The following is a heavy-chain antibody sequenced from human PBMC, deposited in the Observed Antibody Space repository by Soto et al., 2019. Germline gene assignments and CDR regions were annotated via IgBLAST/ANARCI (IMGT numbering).Heavy chain of an antibody. CDR1: GYTFTGYY. CDR2: INPNSGGT. D-gene: IGHD6-25*01. V-gene: IGHV1-2*04. CDR3: ARAAGSHYYGLDV. Sequence: ASVKVSCKASGYTFTGYYMHWVRQAPGQGLEWMGWINPNSGGTNYAQKFQGWVTMTRDTSISTAYMELSRLRSDDTAVYYCARAAGSHYYGLDVWGQRTTVTVSS. J-gene: IGHJ6*02.